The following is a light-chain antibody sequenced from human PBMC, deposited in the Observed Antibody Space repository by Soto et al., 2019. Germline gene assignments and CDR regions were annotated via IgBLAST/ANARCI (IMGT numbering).Light chain of an antibody. J-gene: IGKJ1*01. CDR2: WAS. V-gene: IGKV4-1*01. Sequence: HTQDSLAVSLGERATIKCKSSQRCLYSSNNKNYLAWYQQKPGQPPKLLIYWASTRESGVPDRFSGSGSGTDFTLTISSLQAEDVAVYYCQQYYSTTWPFGQVTK. CDR1: QRCLYSSNNKNY. CDR3: QQYYSTTWP.